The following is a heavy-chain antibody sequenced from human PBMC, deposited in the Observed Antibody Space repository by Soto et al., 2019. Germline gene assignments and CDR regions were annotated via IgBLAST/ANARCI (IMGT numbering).Heavy chain of an antibody. CDR3: AMLGGWSGGSSGMDV. Sequence: EVQLVESGGGLVQPGGSQRLSCAASGLIFSDYHMDWVRQAPGKGLEWVGRIRRKANSYTTEYAASVKGRFTISRDDSKNSLYLQMNSLKSEDTAVYYCAMLGGWSGGSSGMDVWGQGTTVTVSS. V-gene: IGHV3-72*01. CDR1: GLIFSDYH. D-gene: IGHD6-19*01. CDR2: IRRKANSYTT. J-gene: IGHJ6*02.